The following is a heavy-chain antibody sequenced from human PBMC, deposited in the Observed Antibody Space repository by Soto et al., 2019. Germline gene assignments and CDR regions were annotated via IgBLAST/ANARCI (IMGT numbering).Heavy chain of an antibody. D-gene: IGHD5-18*01. CDR1: GGSFSGYY. J-gene: IGHJ6*02. CDR3: ARGRIQLWSRGGNYYYGMDV. CDR2: INHSGST. Sequence: SETLSLTCAVYGGSFSGYYWSWIRQPPGKGLEWIGEINHSGSTNYNPSLKSRVTISVDTSKNQFSLKLSSVTAADTAVYYCARGRIQLWSRGGNYYYGMDVRGQGTTVTVSS. V-gene: IGHV4-34*01.